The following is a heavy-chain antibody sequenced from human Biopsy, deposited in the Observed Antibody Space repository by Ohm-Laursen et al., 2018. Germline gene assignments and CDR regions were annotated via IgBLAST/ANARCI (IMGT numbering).Heavy chain of an antibody. V-gene: IGHV1-18*01. CDR1: GYTFTTYA. J-gene: IGHJ5*02. CDR2: ISTYNGNT. Sequence: ASVKVSCKASGYTFTTYAISWVRQAPGQGLEWMGWISTYNGNTNYAQKVQGRVTMTTDTSTSTAYMELRSLRSDDTAAYYCARGIGSMVRGVIINVDNWFDPWGQGTLVTVSS. CDR3: ARGIGSMVRGVIINVDNWFDP. D-gene: IGHD3-10*01.